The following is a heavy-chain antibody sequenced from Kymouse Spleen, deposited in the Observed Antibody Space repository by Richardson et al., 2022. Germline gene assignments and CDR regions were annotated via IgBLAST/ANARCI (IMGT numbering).Heavy chain of an antibody. J-gene: IGHJ6*02. CDR3: AREEQWLVGYYYYGMDV. CDR2: IWYDGSNK. V-gene: IGHV3-33*01. Sequence: QVQLVESGGGVVQPGRSLRLSCAASGFTFSSYGMHWVRQAPGKGLEWVAVIWYDGSNKYYADSVKGRFTISRDNSKNTLYLQMNSLRAEDTAVYYCAREEQWLVGYYYYGMDVWGQGTTVTVSS. D-gene: IGHD6-19*01. CDR1: GFTFSSYG.